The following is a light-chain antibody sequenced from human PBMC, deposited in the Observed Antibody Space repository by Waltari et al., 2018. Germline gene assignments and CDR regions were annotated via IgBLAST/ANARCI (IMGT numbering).Light chain of an antibody. CDR3: QQYENLPPLT. Sequence: DIQMNQSPSSLSASVGDRVTITCQASQDIVNFLNWYQQKPGKAPKLLIYGASNLQTGVPSRFSGSGSGTYFTFTISSLQPEDIATYYCQQYENLPPLTFGGGTKVEIK. CDR1: QDIVNF. V-gene: IGKV1-33*01. CDR2: GAS. J-gene: IGKJ4*01.